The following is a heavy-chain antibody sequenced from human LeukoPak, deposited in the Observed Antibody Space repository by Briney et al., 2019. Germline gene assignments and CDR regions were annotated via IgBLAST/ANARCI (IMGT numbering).Heavy chain of an antibody. CDR3: AKGGQTDRFDY. CDR2: ITNSGGNT. CDR1: GFTFTSYA. Sequence: PGGSLRLSCAASGFTFTSYAMSWVRQAPGKGLEWVSGITNSGGNTYYAGSVKGRFTISRDNSKSTLYLQMNSLRAEDTAVFYCAKGGQTDRFDYWGQGALVTVSS. J-gene: IGHJ4*02. V-gene: IGHV3-23*01. D-gene: IGHD5-12*01.